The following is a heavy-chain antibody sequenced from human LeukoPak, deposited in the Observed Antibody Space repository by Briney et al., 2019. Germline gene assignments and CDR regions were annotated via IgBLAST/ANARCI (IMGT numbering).Heavy chain of an antibody. CDR1: GYTFTSYA. Sequence: ASVKVSCKASGYTFTSYAMHWVRQAPGQRLEWMGWINAGNGNTKHSQKFQGRVTITRDTSASTAYMELSSLRSEDTAVYYCARDRFTGWFDPWGQGTLVTVSS. V-gene: IGHV1-3*01. D-gene: IGHD4-11*01. CDR3: ARDRFTGWFDP. J-gene: IGHJ5*02. CDR2: INAGNGNT.